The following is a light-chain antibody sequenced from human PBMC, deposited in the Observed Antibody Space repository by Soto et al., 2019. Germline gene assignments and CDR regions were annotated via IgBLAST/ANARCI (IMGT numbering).Light chain of an antibody. J-gene: IGLJ1*01. CDR2: DVS. V-gene: IGLV2-11*01. CDR3: CSYAGSPYV. Sequence: QSALTQPRSVSASPGQSVAISCTGTSSDVGGYNYVSWYQQHPGKAPKLMIYDVSKRPSGVPDRFSGSESGNTASLTISGLQAEDEADYYCCSYAGSPYVFGTGTKVTVL. CDR1: SSDVGGYNY.